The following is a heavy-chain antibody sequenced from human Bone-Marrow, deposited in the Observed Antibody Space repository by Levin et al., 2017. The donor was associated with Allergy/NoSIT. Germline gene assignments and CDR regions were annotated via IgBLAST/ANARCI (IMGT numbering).Heavy chain of an antibody. V-gene: IGHV4-59*01. CDR3: ARDRVIVGTTNYFYGMDV. CDR2: IYYIGST. D-gene: IGHD1-26*01. CDR1: GGSISSYY. Sequence: TSETLSLTCTVSGGSISSYYWSWIRQPPGKGLEWIGYIYYIGSTNYNPSLKSRVTISVDTSKNQFSLRLSSVTAADTAVYYCARDRVIVGTTNYFYGMDVWGQGTTVTVSS. J-gene: IGHJ6*02.